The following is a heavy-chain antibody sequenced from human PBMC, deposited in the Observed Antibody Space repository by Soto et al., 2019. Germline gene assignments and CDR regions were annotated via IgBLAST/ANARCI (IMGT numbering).Heavy chain of an antibody. CDR1: GGSVSSRSYY. CDR3: ARGLVFGVAIPLLES. Sequence: KPSETLSLTCTVSGGSVSSRSYYWSWIRQPPGKGLEWIGHMYYSGTTNYQPSLKSRVTISADTSQNQFSLKLSSVSAADTAVYYCARGLVFGVAIPLLESGGQGTLVTVSS. D-gene: IGHD3-3*01. CDR2: MYYSGTT. V-gene: IGHV4-61*01. J-gene: IGHJ4*02.